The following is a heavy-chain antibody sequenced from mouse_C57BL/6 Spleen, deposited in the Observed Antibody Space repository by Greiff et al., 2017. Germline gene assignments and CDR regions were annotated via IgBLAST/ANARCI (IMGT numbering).Heavy chain of an antibody. CDR3: ARSGSNYVGAMDY. J-gene: IGHJ4*01. D-gene: IGHD2-5*01. Sequence: EVQLQQSGPVLVKPGASVKMSCKASGYTFTDYYMNWVKQSHGKSLEWIGVINPYNGGTSYNQKFKGKATLTVDKSSSTAYMELNSLTSEDSAVYYCARSGSNYVGAMDYWGQGTSVTVAS. CDR1: GYTFTDYY. CDR2: INPYNGGT. V-gene: IGHV1-19*01.